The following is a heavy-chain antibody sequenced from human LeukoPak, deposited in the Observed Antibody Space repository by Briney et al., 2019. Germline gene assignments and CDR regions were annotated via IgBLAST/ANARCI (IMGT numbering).Heavy chain of an antibody. CDR3: ARDRVFGVVIPYYYYYMDV. J-gene: IGHJ6*03. CDR1: GYTFTGYY. V-gene: IGHV1-2*02. CDR2: INPNSGGT. Sequence: ASVKVSCKASGYTFTGYYMHWVRQAPGQGLEWMGWINPNSGGTNYAQKFQGRVTMTRDTSISTAYMELSRLRSDDTAVYYCARDRVFGVVIPYYYYYMDVWGKGTTVTVSS. D-gene: IGHD3-3*01.